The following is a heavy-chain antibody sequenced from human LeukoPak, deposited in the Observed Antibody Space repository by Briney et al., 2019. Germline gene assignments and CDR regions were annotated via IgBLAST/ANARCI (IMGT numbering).Heavy chain of an antibody. V-gene: IGHV1-18*01. CDR2: ISAYNGNT. Sequence: GASEKVSCKASGDTFTSYGISWVRQAPGQGLEWMGWISAYNGNTNYAQKLQGRVTMTTDTSTSTAYMELMSLRSDDTAVYYCARDGDYDILTGYYKGPETLDIWGQGTMVTVSS. D-gene: IGHD3-9*01. J-gene: IGHJ3*02. CDR1: GDTFTSYG. CDR3: ARDGDYDILTGYYKGPETLDI.